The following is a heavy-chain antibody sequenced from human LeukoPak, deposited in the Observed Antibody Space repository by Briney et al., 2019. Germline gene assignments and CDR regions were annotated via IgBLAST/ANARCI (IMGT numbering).Heavy chain of an antibody. D-gene: IGHD3-22*01. Sequence: PGRSLRLSCAASGFTFSSYGMHWVRQAPGKGLEWGAVIWYDGSNKYYADSVKGRFTISRDNSKNTLYLQMNSLRAEDTAVYYCAKEAYYYDSSGYSNWFDPWGQGTLVTVSS. CDR2: IWYDGSNK. CDR1: GFTFSSYG. J-gene: IGHJ5*02. V-gene: IGHV3-33*06. CDR3: AKEAYYYDSSGYSNWFDP.